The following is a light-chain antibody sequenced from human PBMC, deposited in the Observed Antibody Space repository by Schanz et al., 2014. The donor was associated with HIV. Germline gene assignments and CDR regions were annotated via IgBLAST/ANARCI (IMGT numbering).Light chain of an antibody. Sequence: EIVLTQSPGTLSLSPGERATLSCRASQSVNSNFLGWYQQKPGQAPRLLIYGASSRATGIPDRFSGSGSGTDFTLTISSLEPEDFAVYYCQQRSDWPPLTFGGGTKVEIK. CDR3: QQRSDWPPLT. CDR2: GAS. J-gene: IGKJ4*01. CDR1: QSVNSNF. V-gene: IGKV3D-20*02.